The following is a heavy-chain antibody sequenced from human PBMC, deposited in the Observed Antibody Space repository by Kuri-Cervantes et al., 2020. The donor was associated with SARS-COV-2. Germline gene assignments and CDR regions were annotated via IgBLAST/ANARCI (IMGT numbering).Heavy chain of an antibody. J-gene: IGHJ6*02. CDR1: GFTFSNYG. CDR3: AKDPGTMARGHYYYGMDV. D-gene: IGHD3-10*01. CDR2: ISYNGSNE. V-gene: IGHV3-30*18. Sequence: GESLKISCAASGFTFSNYGMHWVRQAPGKGPEWVAVISYNGSNEYYADSVKGRFTISRDSSKNTLYLQVNSLRAEDTSVYYCAKDPGTMARGHYYYGMDVWGQGTTVTVSS.